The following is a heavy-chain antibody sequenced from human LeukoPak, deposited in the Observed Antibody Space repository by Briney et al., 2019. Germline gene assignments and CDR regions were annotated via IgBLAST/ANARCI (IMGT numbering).Heavy chain of an antibody. D-gene: IGHD3-22*01. CDR3: ARVQNEDYYNSSGYSPFDY. V-gene: IGHV4-38-2*01. J-gene: IGHJ4*02. Sequence: SETLSLTCAVSGYSISRGYYWGWIRQSPGKGLEWIGSIYHIGTTYYNPSLQSRVTISLDSSRNQFSLKLKSLTAADTAVYYCARVQNEDYYNSSGYSPFDYWGQGTLVTVSS. CDR1: GYSISRGYY. CDR2: IYHIGTT.